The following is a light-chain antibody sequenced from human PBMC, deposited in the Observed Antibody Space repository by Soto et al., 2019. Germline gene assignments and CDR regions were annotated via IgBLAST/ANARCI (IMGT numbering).Light chain of an antibody. CDR3: QQYNTFWT. J-gene: IGKJ1*01. CDR2: EAS. Sequence: DIQMTPSPSSVSASVGDIVTITCRASQGISNWLAWYQQKPGKAPKLLIYEASSLETGVPSRFSGSGSGTEFTRTISSLQPDDFATYYCQQYNTFWTFGQGTKVDIK. V-gene: IGKV1-5*03. CDR1: QGISNW.